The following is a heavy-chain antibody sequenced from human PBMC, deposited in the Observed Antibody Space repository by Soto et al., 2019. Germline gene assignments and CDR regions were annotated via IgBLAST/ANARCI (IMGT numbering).Heavy chain of an antibody. J-gene: IGHJ6*02. CDR2: INHSGST. Sequence: PSETLSLTCAVYGGSFSGYYWSWIRQPPGKGLEWIGEINHSGSTNYNPSLKSRVTISVDTSKNQFSLKLSSVTAADTAVYYCARGIRYSYGYSYYYYYGMDVWGQGTTVTVS. CDR3: ARGIRYSYGYSYYYYYGMDV. D-gene: IGHD5-18*01. V-gene: IGHV4-34*01. CDR1: GGSFSGYY.